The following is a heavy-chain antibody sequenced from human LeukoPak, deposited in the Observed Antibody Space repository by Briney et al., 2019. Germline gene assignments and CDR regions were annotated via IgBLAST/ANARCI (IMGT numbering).Heavy chain of an antibody. CDR2: INPNSGDT. CDR1: GYTFTGYY. Sequence: ASVKVSCKASGYTFTGYYMHWVRQAPGQGLEWMGWINPNSGDTNYAQKFQGRVTMTRDTSISTAYMELSSLRSDDTAVYYCARGVAAADDYWGQGTLVTVSS. CDR3: ARGVAAADDY. V-gene: IGHV1-2*02. J-gene: IGHJ4*02. D-gene: IGHD6-13*01.